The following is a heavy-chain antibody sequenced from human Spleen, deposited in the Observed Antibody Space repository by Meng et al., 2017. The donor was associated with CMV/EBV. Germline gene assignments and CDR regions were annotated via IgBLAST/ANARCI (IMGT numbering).Heavy chain of an antibody. Sequence: QITLKESGPTLVKPTQTLTLTCTFPGFSLSTSGVGVGWIRQPPGKTLEWLALIYWDDDKRYRPSLKSRLTITKDTSKNQVVLTMTNMDPVDTATYYCAHTYDSSGYRYYYGMDVWGQGTTVTVSS. CDR3: AHTYDSSGYRYYYGMDV. CDR2: IYWDDDK. CDR1: GFSLSTSGVG. D-gene: IGHD3-22*01. V-gene: IGHV2-5*02. J-gene: IGHJ6*02.